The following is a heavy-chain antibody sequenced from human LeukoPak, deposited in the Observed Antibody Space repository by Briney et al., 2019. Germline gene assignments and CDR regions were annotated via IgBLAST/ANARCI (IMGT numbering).Heavy chain of an antibody. CDR1: GFTLSSYE. CDR3: ARRFDL. J-gene: IGHJ5*02. CDR2: ISSSRSTM. Sequence: GGSLRLSCTASGFTLSSYEMNWVRQAPGKGLEWVSKISSSRSTMYYADSVKGRFTISRDNAKNSLFLLMNSLRAEDTAIYYCARRFDLWGQGTLVTVSS. V-gene: IGHV3-48*03.